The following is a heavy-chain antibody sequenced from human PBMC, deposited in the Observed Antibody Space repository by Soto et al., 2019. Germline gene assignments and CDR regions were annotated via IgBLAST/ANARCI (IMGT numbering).Heavy chain of an antibody. Sequence: SETLSLTCTVSGGAISSYYWSLIRQPPGKGLEWIGYLYYSGSTNYTPSLKSRVTISVDTSKNQFSLKLSSVTASDTAVYYCARGRRDDYGDSDYYYYMDVWGKGTTVTVSS. CDR2: LYYSGST. D-gene: IGHD4-17*01. CDR3: ARGRRDDYGDSDYYYYMDV. V-gene: IGHV4-59*01. J-gene: IGHJ6*03. CDR1: GGAISSYY.